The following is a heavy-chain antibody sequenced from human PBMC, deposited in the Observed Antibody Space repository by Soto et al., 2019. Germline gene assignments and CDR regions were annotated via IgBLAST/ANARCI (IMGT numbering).Heavy chain of an antibody. CDR2: IYYSGST. V-gene: IGHV4-30-4*01. D-gene: IGHD3-22*01. CDR1: GGSISSGDYY. J-gene: IGHJ4*02. Sequence: SETLSLTCTVSGGSISSGDYYWSWIRQPPGKGLEWIGYIYYSGSTYYNPSLKSRVTISVDTSKNQFSLKLSSVTAADTAVYYCARATYYYDSSGYYIFDYWGQGTLVTVSS. CDR3: ARATYYYDSSGYYIFDY.